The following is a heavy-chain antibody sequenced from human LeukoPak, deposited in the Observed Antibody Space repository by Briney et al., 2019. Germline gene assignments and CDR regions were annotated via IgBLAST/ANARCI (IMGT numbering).Heavy chain of an antibody. CDR3: ARSYGSGSLDWFDP. V-gene: IGHV1-2*02. CDR2: INPNSGGT. D-gene: IGHD3-10*01. J-gene: IGHJ5*02. CDR1: GYTFTGYY. Sequence: ASVKVSCKASGYTFTGYYMHWVRQAPGQGLEWMGWINPNSGGTNYAQKFQGRVTMTRDTSISTAYMELSRLRSDDTAVYYCARSYGSGSLDWFDPWGQGTLVTVSS.